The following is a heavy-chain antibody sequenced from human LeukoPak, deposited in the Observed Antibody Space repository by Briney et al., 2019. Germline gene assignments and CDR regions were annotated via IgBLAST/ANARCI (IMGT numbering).Heavy chain of an antibody. Sequence: GGSLRLSCAASGFTFSNYWIHWVRQAPGKGLVWVSRITNDETSTNYADSVKGRFTISRDNAKNSLYLQMNSLRAEDTAVYYCARLREIPVFGVVTKSTSYFDYRGQGTLVTVSS. CDR3: ARLREIPVFGVVTKSTSYFDY. V-gene: IGHV3-74*01. CDR2: ITNDETST. J-gene: IGHJ4*02. D-gene: IGHD3-3*01. CDR1: GFTFSNYW.